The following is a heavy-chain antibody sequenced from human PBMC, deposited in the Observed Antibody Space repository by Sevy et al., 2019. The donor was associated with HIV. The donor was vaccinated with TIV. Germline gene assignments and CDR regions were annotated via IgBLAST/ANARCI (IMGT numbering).Heavy chain of an antibody. V-gene: IGHV4-34*01. CDR3: ARGQWEHPY. CDR1: GGSLSGYY. CDR2: IIPSGDT. Sequence: SETLSLTCAVYGGSLSGYYWSWIRQTPGKRLEWIGGIIPSGDTNYNPTLKSRVTISIDTSKNQFSLKLNSVTAADTATYFCARGQWEHPYWGQGSLVTVSS. J-gene: IGHJ4*02. D-gene: IGHD1-26*01.